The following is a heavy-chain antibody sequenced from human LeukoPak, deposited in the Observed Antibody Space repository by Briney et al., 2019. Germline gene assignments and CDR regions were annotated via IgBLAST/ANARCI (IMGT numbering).Heavy chain of an antibody. CDR3: ARGPFSEPGIAVAGSFDY. J-gene: IGHJ4*02. CDR1: GYTFTSYD. Sequence: ASVKVSSKASGYTFTSYDINWVRQATGQGLEWMGWMNPNSGNTGYAQKFQGRVTITRNTSISTAYMELSSLRSEDTAVYYCARGPFSEPGIAVAGSFDYWGQGTLVTVSS. D-gene: IGHD6-19*01. CDR2: MNPNSGNT. V-gene: IGHV1-8*03.